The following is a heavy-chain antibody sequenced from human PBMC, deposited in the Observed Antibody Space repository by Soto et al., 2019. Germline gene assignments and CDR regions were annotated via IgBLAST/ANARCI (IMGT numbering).Heavy chain of an antibody. J-gene: IGHJ4*02. CDR3: AKVYSSGSYFPDY. CDR2: ISARGDST. Sequence: VGSLRLSCAASGFTFSSYAMGWVRQTPGKGLEWVSAISARGDSTYYADSVKGRFTISRDNSRNTLYLQMNSLRAEDTAVYSCAKVYSSGSYFPDYWGQGTLVNV. CDR1: GFTFSSYA. D-gene: IGHD3-22*01. V-gene: IGHV3-23*01.